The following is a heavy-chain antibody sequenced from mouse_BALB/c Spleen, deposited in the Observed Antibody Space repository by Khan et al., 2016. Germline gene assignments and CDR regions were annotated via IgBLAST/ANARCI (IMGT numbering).Heavy chain of an antibody. CDR1: GYSITSDYA. CDR2: ISYSGST. V-gene: IGHV3-2*02. CDR3: ARGYYYGKGYFDY. J-gene: IGHJ2*01. Sequence: EVQLQESGPGLVKPSQSLSLTCTVTGYSITSDYAWNWIRQFPGNKLEWMGYISYSGSTSYNPSLKSRISITRDTSKNQFFLQLNSVTIEDTATYYCARGYYYGKGYFDYWGQGTTLTVSS. D-gene: IGHD1-1*01.